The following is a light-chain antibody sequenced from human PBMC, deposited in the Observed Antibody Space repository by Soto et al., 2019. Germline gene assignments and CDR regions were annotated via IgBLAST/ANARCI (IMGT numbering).Light chain of an antibody. J-gene: IGKJ2*01. CDR2: QTS. CDR3: QRYSGWPPV. V-gene: IGKV3-15*01. Sequence: EIVMTQSPVTLSVSPGERATLSCRASQSVSSNVAWYQQKPGQAPRLLIYQTSARATGIPGRFSGSGSGTDFTLTISNLQSKDFALYYCQRYSGWPPVFGQGTKVEIK. CDR1: QSVSSN.